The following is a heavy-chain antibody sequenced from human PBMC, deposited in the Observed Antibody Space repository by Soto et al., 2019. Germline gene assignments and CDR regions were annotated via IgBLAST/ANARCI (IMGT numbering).Heavy chain of an antibody. CDR2: ISGSCGST. CDR1: GFTFSSYA. CDR3: AKDHVLFLVPGAFDI. Sequence: HPGGSLRLSCAASGFTFSSYAMSWVRLAPGKGLEWVSAISGSCGSTYYADSVKGRFTISRDNSKNTLYLQMNSLRAEDTAVYYCAKDHVLFLVPGAFDIWGQGTMVTVSS. J-gene: IGHJ3*02. D-gene: IGHD6-13*01. V-gene: IGHV3-23*01.